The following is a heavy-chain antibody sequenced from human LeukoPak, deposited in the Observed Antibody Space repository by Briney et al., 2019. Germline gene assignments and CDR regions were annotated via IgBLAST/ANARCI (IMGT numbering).Heavy chain of an antibody. V-gene: IGHV3-48*01. CDR2: ITSSSSAI. CDR1: GFTFSSYS. J-gene: IGHJ4*01. CDR3: TRETPWGY. D-gene: IGHD2-15*01. Sequence: PGGSLRLSCAASGFTFSSYSMNWVRQAPGKGLEWISYITSSSSAIYYADSVKGRFTISRDNAKNSLYLQMNSLRAEDTAVYYCTRETPWGYWGHGTLVTVSS.